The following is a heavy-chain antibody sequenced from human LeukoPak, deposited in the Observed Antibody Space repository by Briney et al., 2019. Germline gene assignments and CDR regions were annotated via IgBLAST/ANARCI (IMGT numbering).Heavy chain of an antibody. J-gene: IGHJ4*02. Sequence: ASVKVSCKASGGTFSSYAISWVRQAPGQGLKWMGRIIPIFGTANYAQKFQGRVTITTDESTSTAYMELSSLRSEDTAVYYCASSRLRGYSYGYLELHYWGQGTLVTVSS. V-gene: IGHV1-69*05. CDR2: IIPIFGTA. CDR1: GGTFSSYA. CDR3: ASSRLRGYSYGYLELHY. D-gene: IGHD5-18*01.